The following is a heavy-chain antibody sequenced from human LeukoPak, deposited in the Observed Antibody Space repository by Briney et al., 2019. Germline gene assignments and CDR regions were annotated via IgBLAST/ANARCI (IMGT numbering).Heavy chain of an antibody. D-gene: IGHD3-16*02. V-gene: IGHV4-34*01. CDR3: ARSGSYDYVWGSYRPDFDY. CDR2: INHSGST. Sequence: SETLSLTCPISEXGLSHAGYFWSWIRQPPGKGLEWIGEINHSGSTNYNPSLKSRVTISVDTSKNQFSLKLSSVTAADTAVYYCARSGSYDYVWGSYRPDFDYWGQGTLVTVSS. CDR1: EXGLSHAGYF. J-gene: IGHJ4*02.